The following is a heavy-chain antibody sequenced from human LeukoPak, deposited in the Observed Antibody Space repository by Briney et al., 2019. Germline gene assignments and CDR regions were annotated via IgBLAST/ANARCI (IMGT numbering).Heavy chain of an antibody. CDR3: AKGRTVYCSGGSCYSDY. Sequence: GGSLRLSCAASGFTFSSYWMSWVRQAPGKGLEWVSAISGSGGSTYYADSVKGRFTISRDNSKNTLYLQMNSLRAEDTAVYYCAKGRTVYCSGGSCYSDYWGQGTLVTVSS. CDR2: ISGSGGST. V-gene: IGHV3-23*01. D-gene: IGHD2-15*01. CDR1: GFTFSSYW. J-gene: IGHJ4*02.